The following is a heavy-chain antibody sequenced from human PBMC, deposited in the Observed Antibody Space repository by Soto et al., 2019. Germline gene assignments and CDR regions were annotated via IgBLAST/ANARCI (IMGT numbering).Heavy chain of an antibody. CDR2: IIPIFGTA. CDR3: ARDIGSYPRYYFDY. D-gene: IGHD1-26*01. V-gene: IGHV1-69*01. J-gene: IGHJ4*02. CDR1: GGTFSSYA. Sequence: QVQLVQSGAEVKKPGSSVKVSCTASGGTFSSYAISWVRQAPGQGLEWMGGIIPIFGTANYAQQFQGRVTITADESTSTAYLELSSLISEDTAVYYCARDIGSYPRYYFDYWGQGTLVTVSS.